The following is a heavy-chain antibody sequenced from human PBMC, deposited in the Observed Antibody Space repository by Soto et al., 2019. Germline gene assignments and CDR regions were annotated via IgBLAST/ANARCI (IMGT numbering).Heavy chain of an antibody. CDR1: GFTFSSYS. V-gene: IGHV3-21*01. J-gene: IGHJ3*02. Sequence: RGSLRLSCAASGFTFSSYSMNWVRQAPGKGLEWVSSISSSSSYIYYADSVKGRFTISRDNAKNSLYLQMNSLRAEDTAVYYCARGGSSVGDAFDIWGQGTMVTVSS. D-gene: IGHD3-16*01. CDR2: ISSSSSYI. CDR3: ARGGSSVGDAFDI.